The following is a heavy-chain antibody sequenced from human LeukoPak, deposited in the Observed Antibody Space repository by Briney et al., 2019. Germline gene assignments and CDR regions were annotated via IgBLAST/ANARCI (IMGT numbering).Heavy chain of an antibody. V-gene: IGHV1-2*02. CDR3: ARNIWFGESADAFDI. CDR1: GYTFTGYY. D-gene: IGHD3-10*01. J-gene: IGHJ3*02. CDR2: VNPNSGGT. Sequence: EASVKVSCKASGYTFTGYYLHWVRQAPGQGLEWMGCVNPNSGGTNYAQKFQGRVTMTRDKSIRTAYMELSRLTSDDTAVYYCARNIWFGESADAFDIWGQGTMVTVSS.